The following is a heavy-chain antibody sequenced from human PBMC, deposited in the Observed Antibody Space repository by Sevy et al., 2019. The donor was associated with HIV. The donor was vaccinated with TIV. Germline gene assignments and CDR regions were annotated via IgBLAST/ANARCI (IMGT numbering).Heavy chain of an antibody. Sequence: GGSLRLSCAASGFLFGTHAMSWVRQAPGKGLEWVSGITSSASTTYYADSVKGRFTISRDNPKNTLYLQMNNLRAEDTAVYYCTKDAGWPLWGQGTLVTVSS. J-gene: IGHJ4*02. CDR2: ITSSASTT. D-gene: IGHD3-9*01. CDR3: TKDAGWPL. CDR1: GFLFGTHA. V-gene: IGHV3-23*01.